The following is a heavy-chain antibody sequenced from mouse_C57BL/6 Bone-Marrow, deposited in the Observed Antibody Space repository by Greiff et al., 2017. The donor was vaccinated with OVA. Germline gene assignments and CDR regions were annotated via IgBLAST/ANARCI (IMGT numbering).Heavy chain of an antibody. CDR1: GFSFNTYA. CDR3: VRDGDYDVAWFAY. D-gene: IGHD2-4*01. V-gene: IGHV10-1*01. J-gene: IGHJ3*01. Sequence: EVQLVESGGGLVQPKGSLKLSCAASGFSFNTYAMNWVRQAPGKGLEWVGRIRRKSNNYATNYADSGKDRLTISRDASESKLYLQMNDVKTEDSAVYYCVRDGDYDVAWFAYWGQGTLVTVAA. CDR2: IRRKSNNYAT.